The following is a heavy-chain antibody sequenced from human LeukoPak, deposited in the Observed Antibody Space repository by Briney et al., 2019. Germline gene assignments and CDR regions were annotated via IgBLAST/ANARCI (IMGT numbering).Heavy chain of an antibody. Sequence: GGSLRLSCAASGFTFSGYAMNWVRQAPGKGLERISYISRTYAIYYGDSVKGRFTVSRDNAKNSLYLQMNSLRAEDTAVYYCARDDNWAFDYWGQGTLVTVSS. D-gene: IGHD1-1*01. CDR1: GFTFSGYA. V-gene: IGHV3-69-1*01. CDR2: ISRTYAI. CDR3: ARDDNWAFDY. J-gene: IGHJ4*02.